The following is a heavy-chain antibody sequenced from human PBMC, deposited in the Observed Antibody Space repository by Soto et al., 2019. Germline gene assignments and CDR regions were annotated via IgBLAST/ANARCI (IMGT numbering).Heavy chain of an antibody. CDR1: GFTFSSYD. CDR2: IGTAGDT. CDR3: ARGPGWELLRGWYFDL. V-gene: IGHV3-13*01. J-gene: IGHJ2*01. D-gene: IGHD1-26*01. Sequence: EVQLVESGGGLVQPGGSLRLSCAASGFTFSSYDMHWVRQATGKGLEWVSAIGTAGDTYYPGSVKGRFTISRENAKNSLYLQMNSLRAEDTAVYYCARGPGWELLRGWYFDLWGRGTLVTVSS.